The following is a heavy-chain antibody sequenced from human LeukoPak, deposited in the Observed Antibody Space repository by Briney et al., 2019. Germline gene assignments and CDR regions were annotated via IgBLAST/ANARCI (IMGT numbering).Heavy chain of an antibody. J-gene: IGHJ4*02. Sequence: SETLSLTCAVYGGSFSGYYWSWIRQPPGKGLEWIGEINHSGSTNCNPSLKSRVTISVDTSKNQFSLKLSSVTAADTAVYYCARGTKYGWFGELLYTPYDYWGQGTLVTVSS. D-gene: IGHD3-10*01. CDR3: ARGTKYGWFGELLYTPYDY. CDR2: INHSGST. CDR1: GGSFSGYY. V-gene: IGHV4-34*01.